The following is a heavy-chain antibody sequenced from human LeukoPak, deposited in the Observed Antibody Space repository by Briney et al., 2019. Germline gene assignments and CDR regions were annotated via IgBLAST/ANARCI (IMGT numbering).Heavy chain of an antibody. J-gene: IGHJ4*02. Sequence: PGGSLRLSCAASGFTFSSYGMHWVRQAPGKGLEWVAFIRYDGSNKYYADSVKGRFTISRDNSKNTLYLQMNSLRAEDTAVYYCAKDPLVQAAALYWGQGTLVTVSS. V-gene: IGHV3-30*02. CDR2: IRYDGSNK. CDR1: GFTFSSYG. CDR3: AKDPLVQAAALY. D-gene: IGHD6-13*01.